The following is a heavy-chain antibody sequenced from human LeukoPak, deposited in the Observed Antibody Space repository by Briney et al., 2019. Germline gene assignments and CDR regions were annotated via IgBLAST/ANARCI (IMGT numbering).Heavy chain of an antibody. V-gene: IGHV4-38-2*01. CDR3: ARVRTGKSGSGRTLDY. CDR1: GYSISSGYY. CDR2: IYHSGST. J-gene: IGHJ4*02. D-gene: IGHD3-10*01. Sequence: PSETLSLTCAVSGYSISSGYYWGWIRQPPGKGLEWIGSIYHSGSTYYNPSLKSRVTISVDTSKNQFSLKLSSVTAADTAVYYCARVRTGKSGSGRTLDYWGQGTLVTVSS.